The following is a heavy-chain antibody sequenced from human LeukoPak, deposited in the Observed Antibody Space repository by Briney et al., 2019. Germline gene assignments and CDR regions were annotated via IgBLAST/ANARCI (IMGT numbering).Heavy chain of an antibody. CDR1: GFTFSSYA. D-gene: IGHD6-13*01. Sequence: GRSLRLSCAASGFTFSSYAMHWVRQAPGKGLEWVAVISYDGSNKYYADSVKGRFTISRDNSKNTLYLQMNSLRAEDTAVYYCARDSSSWYCYYYGMDVWGKGTTVTVSS. J-gene: IGHJ6*04. CDR2: ISYDGSNK. V-gene: IGHV3-30*04. CDR3: ARDSSSWYCYYYGMDV.